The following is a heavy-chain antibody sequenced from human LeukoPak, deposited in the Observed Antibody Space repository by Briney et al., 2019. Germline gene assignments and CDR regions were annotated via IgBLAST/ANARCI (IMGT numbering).Heavy chain of an antibody. CDR1: GYSFTSYW. V-gene: IGHV5-10-1*01. CDR2: IDPSDSYT. D-gene: IGHD3-3*01. CDR3: ARGPYDFWSGSYFDY. J-gene: IGHJ4*02. Sequence: GESLKISCKGSGYSFTSYWISWVRQMPGKGLEWMGRIDPSDSYTYYNPSLKSRVTISVDTSKNQFSLKLSSVTAADTAVYYCARGPYDFWSGSYFDYWGQGTLVTVSS.